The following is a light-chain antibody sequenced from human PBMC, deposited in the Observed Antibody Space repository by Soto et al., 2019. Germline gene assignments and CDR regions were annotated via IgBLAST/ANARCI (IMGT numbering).Light chain of an antibody. V-gene: IGKV1-5*01. CDR3: QQYNSYSGT. Sequence: DIQMTQSPSTLSASVGDRVTITCRASQSISSWLAWYQQKPGKAPKLLIYDASSLESGVPSRFSGSGSGTEFTLSISSLQPDDFATDYCQQYNSYSGTFGQGTKVEI. CDR1: QSISSW. CDR2: DAS. J-gene: IGKJ1*01.